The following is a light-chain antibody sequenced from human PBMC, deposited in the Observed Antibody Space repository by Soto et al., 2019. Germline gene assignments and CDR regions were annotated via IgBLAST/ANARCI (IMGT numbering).Light chain of an antibody. CDR1: SSDVGVSDY. J-gene: IGLJ1*01. CDR2: EVT. CDR3: SSYTNINTRACV. V-gene: IGLV2-14*01. Sequence: QSALTQPASVSGSPGQSITISCTGTSSDVGVSDYVSWYQQHPGKAPKLMIYEVTYRPSGVSNRFSGSKSGNTASLTISGLQAEDEAEYYCSSYTNINTRACVFGTGTKLTVL.